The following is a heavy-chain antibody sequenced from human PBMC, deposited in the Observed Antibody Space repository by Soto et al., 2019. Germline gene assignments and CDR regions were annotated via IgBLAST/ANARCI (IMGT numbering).Heavy chain of an antibody. V-gene: IGHV1-69*01. J-gene: IGHJ4*02. CDR1: GDIFRKYA. Sequence: QVQLVQSGAEVKKPGSSVKVSCKASGDIFRKYAITWVRQAPGQGLEWMGGIIPLFGTVNYAQNLQGRVTITADSSTTTAYVELSSLRFEDTAIYYCARGGGPFDYWGQGTLVTVSS. CDR2: IIPLFGTV. CDR3: ARGGGPFDY. D-gene: IGHD3-16*01.